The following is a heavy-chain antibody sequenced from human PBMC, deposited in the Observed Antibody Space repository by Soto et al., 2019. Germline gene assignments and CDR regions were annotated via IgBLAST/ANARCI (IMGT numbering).Heavy chain of an antibody. Sequence: SETLSLTCTVSGGSISSGDYYWSWIRQPPGKGLEWIGYIHYSGSTYYNPSLKSRVTISVDTSKNQFSLKLSSVTAADTAVYYCARGRVTAIPDYFDYWGQGTLVTVSS. CDR2: IHYSGST. D-gene: IGHD2-21*02. CDR3: ARGRVTAIPDYFDY. CDR1: GGSISSGDYY. J-gene: IGHJ4*02. V-gene: IGHV4-30-4*01.